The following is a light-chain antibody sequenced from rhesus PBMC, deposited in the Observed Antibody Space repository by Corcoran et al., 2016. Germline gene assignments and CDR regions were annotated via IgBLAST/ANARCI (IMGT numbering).Light chain of an antibody. J-gene: IGKJ1*01. CDR3: MQALEFPRT. CDR2: ALF. Sequence: DIVLTQTPLSLPVTPGEPASISCRSSQSLLDGVDGITYLDWYLLKPGQSPQLLIYALFNRASGVPERFSGSGSDTDFTLKISRVEAEDVGVYYCMQALEFPRTFGQGTKVEIK. CDR1: QSLLDGVDGITY. V-gene: IGKV2-104*02.